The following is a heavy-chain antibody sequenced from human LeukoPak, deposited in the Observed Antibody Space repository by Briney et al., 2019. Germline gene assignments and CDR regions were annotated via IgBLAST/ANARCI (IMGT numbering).Heavy chain of an antibody. CDR2: ITAGRDTT. Sequence: QPGGSLRLSCAASGFSFSSYSMNWVRQAPGKGLEWVSYITAGRDTTSYADSVKDRFIISRDNAKNSLYLQMNSLRDEDTAVYYCARDLHYGFDYWGQGNLVTVSS. CDR3: ARDLHYGFDY. CDR1: GFSFSSYS. J-gene: IGHJ4*02. D-gene: IGHD4-17*01. V-gene: IGHV3-48*02.